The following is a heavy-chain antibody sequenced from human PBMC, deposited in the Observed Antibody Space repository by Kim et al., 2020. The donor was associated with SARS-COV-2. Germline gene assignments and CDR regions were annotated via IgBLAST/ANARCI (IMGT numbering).Heavy chain of an antibody. Sequence: TYYNPSLKSRVTISVDTSKNQFSLKRSSVTAADTAVYYCASQTEEWLLDYWGQGTLVTVSS. J-gene: IGHJ4*02. D-gene: IGHD6-19*01. CDR2: T. V-gene: IGHV4-39*01. CDR3: ASQTEEWLLDY.